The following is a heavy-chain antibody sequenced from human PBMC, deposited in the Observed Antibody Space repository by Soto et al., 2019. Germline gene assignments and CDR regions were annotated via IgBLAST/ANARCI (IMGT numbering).Heavy chain of an antibody. CDR2: INPNSGGT. CDR3: ARDRDVVATEFFDYYGMDV. J-gene: IGHJ6*02. CDR1: GYTFTGYY. V-gene: IGHV1-2*04. Sequence: ASVKVSCKASGYTFTGYYVHWVRQAPGQGLEWMGWINPNSGGTNYAQKFQGWVTMTRDTSISTAYMELSRLRSDDTAVYYCARDRDVVATEFFDYYGMDVWGQGTLVTVSS. D-gene: IGHD5-12*01.